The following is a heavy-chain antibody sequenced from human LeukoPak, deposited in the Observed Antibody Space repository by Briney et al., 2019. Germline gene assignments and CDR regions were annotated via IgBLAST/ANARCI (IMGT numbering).Heavy chain of an antibody. Sequence: GGSLRLSCAASGFTFSSYAMSWVRQAPGKGLEWVSAISGSGGSTYYADSVKGRFTISRDNSKNTLYLQMNSLRAEDTAVYYGAKVPRYDFWSGLPFDYWGQGTLVTVSS. CDR2: ISGSGGST. CDR3: AKVPRYDFWSGLPFDY. D-gene: IGHD3-3*01. V-gene: IGHV3-23*01. CDR1: GFTFSSYA. J-gene: IGHJ4*02.